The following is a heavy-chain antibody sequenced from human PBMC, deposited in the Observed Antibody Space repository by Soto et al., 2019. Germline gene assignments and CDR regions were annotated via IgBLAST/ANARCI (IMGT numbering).Heavy chain of an antibody. J-gene: IGHJ6*03. CDR1: GFTFSSYT. CDR2: ISAGGGST. Sequence: GGSLRLSCAASGFTFSSYTMSWVRQAPGKGLEWVSAISAGGGSTYNADSVKGRLAISRDNSKNTLSLQMTSLRVDDTAVYYCAKESSQYYPYSYMDVWGKGTTVTVSS. D-gene: IGHD3-10*01. CDR3: AKESSQYYPYSYMDV. V-gene: IGHV3-23*01.